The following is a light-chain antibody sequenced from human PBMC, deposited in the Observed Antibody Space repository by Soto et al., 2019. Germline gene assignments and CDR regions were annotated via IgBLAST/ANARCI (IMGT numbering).Light chain of an antibody. CDR2: EGN. Sequence: QSALTQPASVSGSPGQSITISCTGTSSDVGSYNLVSWYQQHPGKAPKLMIYEGNKRPSGVSNRFSGSKSGNTASLTISGIQAEDEADYHCCSDAGSSVVVGGGTKLTVL. J-gene: IGLJ2*01. CDR1: SSDVGSYNL. CDR3: CSDAGSSVV. V-gene: IGLV2-23*01.